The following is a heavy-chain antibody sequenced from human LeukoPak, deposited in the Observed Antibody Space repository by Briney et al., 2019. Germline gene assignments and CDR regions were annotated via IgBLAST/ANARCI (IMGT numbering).Heavy chain of an antibody. Sequence: GGSLRLSCAASGFTFSSYWMHWVRQAPGEGLVWVSRINSDGSSTSYADSVKGRFTISRDNAKNTLYLQMNSLRAEDTAVYYCARGEVRTTLFDYWGQGTLVTVSS. CDR2: INSDGSST. V-gene: IGHV3-74*01. CDR1: GFTFSSYW. CDR3: ARGEVRTTLFDY. J-gene: IGHJ4*02. D-gene: IGHD3-10*01.